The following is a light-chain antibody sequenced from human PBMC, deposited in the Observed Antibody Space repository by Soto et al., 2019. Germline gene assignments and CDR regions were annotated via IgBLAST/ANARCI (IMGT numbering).Light chain of an antibody. CDR2: GAS. CDR3: QQYGSSFVIT. V-gene: IGKV3-20*01. Sequence: EIVMTQSPATLSMSPGERATLSCRASQSVSSYLAWYQQKPGQAPRLLIYGASSRATGIPDRFSGSGSGTDFTLTISRLEPEDFAVYYCQQYGSSFVITFGQGTRLEIK. J-gene: IGKJ5*01. CDR1: QSVSSY.